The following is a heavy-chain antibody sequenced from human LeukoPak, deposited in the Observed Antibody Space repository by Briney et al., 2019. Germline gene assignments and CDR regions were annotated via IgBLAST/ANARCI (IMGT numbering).Heavy chain of an antibody. V-gene: IGHV1-69*05. D-gene: IGHD3-3*01. CDR2: IIPIFGTA. J-gene: IGHJ4*02. CDR3: ARVRFLEWLYFDY. CDR1: GGTFSSYA. Sequence: SVKVSCKASGGTFSSYAISWVRQAPGQGLEWMGGIIPIFGTANYAQKFQGRVTMTRDTSISTAYMELSRLRSDDTAVYYCARVRFLEWLYFDYWGQGTLVTVSS.